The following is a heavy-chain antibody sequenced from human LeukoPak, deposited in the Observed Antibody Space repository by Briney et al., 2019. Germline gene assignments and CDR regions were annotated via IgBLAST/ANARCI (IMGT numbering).Heavy chain of an antibody. D-gene: IGHD6-13*01. CDR2: IIPIFGTA. V-gene: IGHV1-69*13. Sequence: SVKVSCKASGDTFSSYAISWVRQAPGQGLEWMGGIIPIFGTANYTQKFQGRVTITADESTSTAYMELSSLRSEDTAVYYCARDSSSSWYIGFFDYWGQGTLVTVSS. CDR1: GDTFSSYA. J-gene: IGHJ4*02. CDR3: ARDSSSSWYIGFFDY.